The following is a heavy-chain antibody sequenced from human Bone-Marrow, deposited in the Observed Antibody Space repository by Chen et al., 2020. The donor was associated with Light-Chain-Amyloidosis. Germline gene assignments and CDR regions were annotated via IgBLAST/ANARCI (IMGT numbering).Heavy chain of an antibody. J-gene: IGHJ4*02. V-gene: IGHV3-23*01. D-gene: IGHD2-15*01. CDR2: FSGGLSTT. CDR1: GFTFNNYA. Sequence: EGQLLESGGDLVQPGGSLRLSCAASGFTFNNYAMSWVRQAPGKGLGFVSTFSGGLSTTYYADSVKGRFTVSRDNSNNTLYLQMSSLRAEDTAIYYCARGSAATCSGARCYYFDYWGQGTLVTVSS. CDR3: ARGSAATCSGARCYYFDY.